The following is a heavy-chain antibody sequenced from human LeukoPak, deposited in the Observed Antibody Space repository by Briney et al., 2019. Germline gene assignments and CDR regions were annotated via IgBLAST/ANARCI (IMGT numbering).Heavy chain of an antibody. J-gene: IGHJ4*02. Sequence: SETLSLMHTVAGRSISSYYWRSIRQHPGKGMEWLGYVYFSGGTTYHPSRKSRVTISEDTSKNHFSLKLSSVTAADTAVYYCARVNKGSSGWYDGFDYWGQGTLVTVSS. CDR3: ARVNKGSSGWYDGFDY. CDR2: VYFSGGT. D-gene: IGHD6-19*01. CDR1: GRSISSYY. V-gene: IGHV4-59*01.